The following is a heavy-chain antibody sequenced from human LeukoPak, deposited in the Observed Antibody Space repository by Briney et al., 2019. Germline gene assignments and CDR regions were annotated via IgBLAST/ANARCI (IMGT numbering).Heavy chain of an antibody. CDR3: ATDSGYNAFDV. CDR1: GFTFTSSW. J-gene: IGHJ3*01. D-gene: IGHD5-12*01. Sequence: GGSLRLSCAASGFTFTSSWMCWVRQAPGKGLEWLANIDGAGSVTNYVHSVRGRFTISRDNAKKSLYLQMNSLRVEDTAVYYCATDSGYNAFDVWGQGTMVSVSS. V-gene: IGHV3-7*01. CDR2: IDGAGSVT.